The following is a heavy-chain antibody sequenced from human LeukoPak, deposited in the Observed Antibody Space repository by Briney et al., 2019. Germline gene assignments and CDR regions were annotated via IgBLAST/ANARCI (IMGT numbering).Heavy chain of an antibody. CDR2: INPSGGST. CDR3: ARDSSGSSWFHDAFDI. J-gene: IGHJ3*02. Sequence: ASVKVSCKASGGTFTSYYMHWVRQAPGQGLEWMGIINPSGGSTSYAQKFQGRVTMTRDTSTSTVYMELSSLRSEDTAVYYCARDSSGSSWFHDAFDIWGQGTMVTVSS. D-gene: IGHD6-13*01. V-gene: IGHV1-46*01. CDR1: GGTFTSYY.